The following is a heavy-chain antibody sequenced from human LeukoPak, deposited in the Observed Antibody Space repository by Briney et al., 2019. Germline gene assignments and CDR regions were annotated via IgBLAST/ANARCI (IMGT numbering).Heavy chain of an antibody. CDR3: AKVRNGQYFDY. V-gene: IGHV3-23*01. J-gene: IGHJ4*02. CDR1: GFTFSCCD. D-gene: IGHD1-1*01. Sequence: GGSLRLSCAASGFTFSCCDMSWVRQAPGKGLEWVSVVSGKSERTYYVDSVKGRFTTSRDNSKNTLYLQMDSLRVEDTAVYYCAKVRNGQYFDYWGLGTLVTVSP. CDR2: VSGKSERT.